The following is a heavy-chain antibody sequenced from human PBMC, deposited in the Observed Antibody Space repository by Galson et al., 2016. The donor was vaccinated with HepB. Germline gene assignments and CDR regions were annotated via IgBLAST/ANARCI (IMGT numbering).Heavy chain of an antibody. CDR2: IFHTGST. V-gene: IGHV4-4*02. D-gene: IGHD5-24*01. Sequence: SETLSLTCTVSGGSISSSNWWSWVRQPPGKGLEWIGEIFHTGSTNYNPSLKSRVTISIDKSKSQFSLKLSSVTAADAAVYYCARRETITNFDYWGQGTLVTVSS. CDR3: ARRETITNFDY. J-gene: IGHJ4*02. CDR1: GGSISSSNW.